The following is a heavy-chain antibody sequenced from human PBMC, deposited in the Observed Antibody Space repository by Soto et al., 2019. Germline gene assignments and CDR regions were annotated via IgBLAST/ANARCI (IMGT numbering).Heavy chain of an antibody. CDR1: GGTFSSYA. D-gene: IGHD6-13*01. J-gene: IGHJ4*02. CDR2: IIPIFGTA. Sequence: QVQLVQSGAEVKKPGSSVKVSCKASGGTFSSYAISWVRQAPGQGLEWMGGIIPIFGTANYTQKFQGRVTITADESTSTAYMELSSLRSEDTAVYYCAGDLLAAAGTAGFDYWGQGTLVTVSS. CDR3: AGDLLAAAGTAGFDY. V-gene: IGHV1-69*12.